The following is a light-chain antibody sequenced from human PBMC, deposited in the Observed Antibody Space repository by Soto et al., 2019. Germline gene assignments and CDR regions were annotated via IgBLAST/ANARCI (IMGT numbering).Light chain of an antibody. V-gene: IGLV1-47*02. CDR2: STN. CDR3: ATWDDSLSGVV. Sequence: QSVLTQPPSASGTPGQRVTISCSGSSSNIGSNYVYWYQQLPGTAPKLLIYSTNQRPSGVPDRFSGSKSGTSAFLASSGLRSEDEANYFCATWDDSLSGVVFGGGTKLTVL. CDR1: SSNIGSNY. J-gene: IGLJ2*01.